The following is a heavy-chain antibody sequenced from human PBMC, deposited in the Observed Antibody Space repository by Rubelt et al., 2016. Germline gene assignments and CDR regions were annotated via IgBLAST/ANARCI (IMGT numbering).Heavy chain of an antibody. J-gene: IGHJ4*02. V-gene: IGHV1-24*01. CDR2: FDPEDGET. D-gene: IGHD3-10*01. CDR1: GYTLTELS. CDR3: ATRSLWFGEIDRYFDY. Sequence: VQLVQSGAEVKKPGASVKVSCKVSGYTLTELSMHWVRQAPGKGLEWMGGFDPEDGETIYAQKFQGRVPMTEDTSTDTAYMELSSLRSEDTAVYYCATRSLWFGEIDRYFDYWGQGTLVTVSS.